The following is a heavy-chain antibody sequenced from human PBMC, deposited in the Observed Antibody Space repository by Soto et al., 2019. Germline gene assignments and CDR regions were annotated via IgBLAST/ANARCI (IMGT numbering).Heavy chain of an antibody. D-gene: IGHD6-19*01. J-gene: IGHJ4*02. CDR1: GFTFSSYS. CDR2: ISSSSSYI. V-gene: IGHV3-21*01. Sequence: GGSLRLSCAASGFTFSSYSMNWVRQAPGKGLEWVSSISSSSSYIYYADSVKGRFTISRDNAKNSLYLQMNSLRAEDTAVYYCARGSIAVAGRVDYWGQGTLVTVSS. CDR3: ARGSIAVAGRVDY.